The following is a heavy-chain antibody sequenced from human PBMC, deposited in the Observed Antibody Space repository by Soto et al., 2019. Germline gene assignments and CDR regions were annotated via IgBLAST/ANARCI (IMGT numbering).Heavy chain of an antibody. V-gene: IGHV3-33*01. CDR2: IWYDGSNK. CDR3: ASYGGGGSLYYYYYMDV. CDR1: GFTFSSYG. J-gene: IGHJ6*03. D-gene: IGHD2-15*01. Sequence: GGSLRLSCAASGFTFSSYGMHWVRQAPGKGLEWVAVIWYDGSNKYYADSVKGRFTISRDNSKNTLYLQMNSLRAEDTAVYYCASYGGGGSLYYYYYMDVWGKGTTVTVSS.